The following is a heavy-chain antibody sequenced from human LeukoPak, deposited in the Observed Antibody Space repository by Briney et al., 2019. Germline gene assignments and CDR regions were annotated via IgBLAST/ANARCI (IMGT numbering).Heavy chain of an antibody. V-gene: IGHV3-73*01. Sequence: PGGSLRLSCAASGLTFSGSAMHWVRQASGKGLEWVGRIRSKANSYATAYAASVKGRFTISRDDSKNTAYLQMNSLKTEDTAVYYCTGYSSGWSNPWGQGTLVTVSS. CDR2: IRSKANSYAT. CDR1: GLTFSGSA. D-gene: IGHD6-19*01. J-gene: IGHJ5*02. CDR3: TGYSSGWSNP.